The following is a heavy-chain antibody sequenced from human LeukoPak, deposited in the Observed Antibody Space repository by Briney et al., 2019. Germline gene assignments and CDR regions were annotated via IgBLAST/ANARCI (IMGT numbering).Heavy chain of an antibody. D-gene: IGHD2/OR15-2a*01. J-gene: IGHJ4*02. CDR1: GGSISSSSYY. CDR2: IYYSGST. Sequence: SETLSLTCTVSGGSISSSSYYWGWIRQPPGKGLEWIGSIYYSGSTCYNPSLKSRVTISVDTSKNQFSLKLSSVTAADTAVYYCARLFPAFPVDYWGQGTLVTVSS. CDR3: ARLFPAFPVDY. V-gene: IGHV4-39*01.